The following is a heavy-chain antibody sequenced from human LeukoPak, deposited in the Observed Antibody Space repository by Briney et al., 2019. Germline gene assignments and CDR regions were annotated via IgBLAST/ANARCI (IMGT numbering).Heavy chain of an antibody. CDR3: ARGSADLDY. CDR2: IYYSGTT. J-gene: IGHJ4*02. V-gene: IGHV4-39*07. CDR1: GGSISGGTSY. Sequence: SETLSLTCTVSGGSISGGTSYWGWIRQPPGKGLEWIGNIYYSGTTFSNPSLKSRVTISIDTSKNQFSLKLSSVTAADTAVYYCARGSADLDYWGQGTLVTVSS.